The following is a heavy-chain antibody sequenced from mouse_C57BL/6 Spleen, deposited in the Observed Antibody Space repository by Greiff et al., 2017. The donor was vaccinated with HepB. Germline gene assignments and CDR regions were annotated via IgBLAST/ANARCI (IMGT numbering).Heavy chain of an antibody. J-gene: IGHJ2*01. CDR1: GYTFTSYW. CDR2: IDPSDSYT. CDR3: ARPAQALYYFDY. Sequence: QVQLKQPGAELVMPGASVKLSCKASGYTFTSYWMHWVKQRPGQGLEWIGEIDPSDSYTNYNQKFKGKSTLTVDKSSSTAYMQLSSLTSEDSAVYYCARPAQALYYFDYWGQGTTLTVSS. D-gene: IGHD3-2*02. V-gene: IGHV1-69*01.